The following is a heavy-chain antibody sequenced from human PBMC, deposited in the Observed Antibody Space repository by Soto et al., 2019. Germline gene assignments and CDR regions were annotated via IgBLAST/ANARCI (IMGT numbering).Heavy chain of an antibody. V-gene: IGHV2-5*02. CDR1: GFSLSTSGVG. D-gene: IGHD2-21*02. Sequence: QITLKESGPTLVKPTQPLTLTCTFSGFSLSTSGVGVGWIRQPPGKALEWLALIYWDDDKRYSPSLRSRLTISKDTSKIQVVLTMTNMDPVDTATYYCIQSRCGGDCLQSYASHYYYVMDVWCQGTTVTVSS. J-gene: IGHJ6*02. CDR3: IQSRCGGDCLQSYASHYYYVMDV. CDR2: IYWDDDK.